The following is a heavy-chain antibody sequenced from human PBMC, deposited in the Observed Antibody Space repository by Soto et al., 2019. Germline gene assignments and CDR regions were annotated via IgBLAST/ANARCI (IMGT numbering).Heavy chain of an antibody. Sequence: ASVKVSCKASGYTFTSYAMHWVRQAPGQRLEWMGGFDPEDGETIYAQKFQGRVTMTEDTSTDTAYMELSSLRSEDTAVYYCAKDLSSSSVYYYGMDVWGQGTTVTVSS. V-gene: IGHV1-24*01. D-gene: IGHD6-6*01. CDR3: AKDLSSSSVYYYGMDV. J-gene: IGHJ6*02. CDR2: FDPEDGET. CDR1: GYTFTSYA.